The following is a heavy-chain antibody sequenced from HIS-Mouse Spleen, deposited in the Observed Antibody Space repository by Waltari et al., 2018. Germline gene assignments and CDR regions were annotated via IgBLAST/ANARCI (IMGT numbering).Heavy chain of an antibody. CDR1: GGSISSSSYH. V-gene: IGHV4-39*07. D-gene: IGHD6-13*01. CDR2: IYYSGST. CDR3: AREIPYSSSWYDWYFDL. J-gene: IGHJ2*01. Sequence: QLQLQESGPGLVKPSAPLSLTCTVSGGSISSSSYHWGGIRQPPGKGLEWIGSIYYSGSTYYNPFLKSRVTISVDTSKNQFSLKLSSVTAADTAVYYCAREIPYSSSWYDWYFDLWGRGTLVTVSS.